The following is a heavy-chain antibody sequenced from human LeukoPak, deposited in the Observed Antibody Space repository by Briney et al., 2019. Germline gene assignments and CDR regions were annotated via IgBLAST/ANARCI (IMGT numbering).Heavy chain of an antibody. D-gene: IGHD2-2*01. CDR3: KGNAMKQTSVYYYYYGMDV. V-gene: IGHV3-49*03. Sequence: GGSLRLSCTASGFTFGDYAMSWFRQAPGKGLEWVGFIRSKAYGGTTEYAASVKGRFTISRDDSKSIAYLQMNSLKTEDTAVYYCKGNAMKQTSVYYYYYGMDVWGQGTTVTVSS. J-gene: IGHJ6*02. CDR2: IRSKAYGGTT. CDR1: GFTFGDYA.